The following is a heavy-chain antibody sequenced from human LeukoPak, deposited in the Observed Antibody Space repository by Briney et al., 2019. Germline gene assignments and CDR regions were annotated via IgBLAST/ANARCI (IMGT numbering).Heavy chain of an antibody. D-gene: IGHD6-13*01. Sequence: SETLSLTCTVSGGSISSYYWSWIRQPPGKGREWIGYIYYSGSTNYNPSLKSRVTISVDTSKNQFSLKLSSVTAAETAVYYCAGGDIAAAGTFDYWGQGTLVTVSS. V-gene: IGHV4-59*01. CDR1: GGSISSYY. CDR2: IYYSGST. CDR3: AGGDIAAAGTFDY. J-gene: IGHJ4*02.